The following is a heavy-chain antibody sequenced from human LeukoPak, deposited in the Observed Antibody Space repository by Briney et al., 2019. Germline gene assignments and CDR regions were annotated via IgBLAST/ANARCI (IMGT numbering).Heavy chain of an antibody. D-gene: IGHD3-16*01. V-gene: IGHV4-39*07. J-gene: IGHJ6*03. Sequence: SETLSLTCTVSGVSISSSNFYWDWIRQPPGKGLEWIGNIYYSGTTYYNPSLKSRVTISLDTSKNQSSLKLSSVTAADTAVYYCARGRSYDYVWGSYVDYYYMDVWGKGTTVTVSS. CDR1: GVSISSSNFY. CDR3: ARGRSYDYVWGSYVDYYYMDV. CDR2: IYYSGTT.